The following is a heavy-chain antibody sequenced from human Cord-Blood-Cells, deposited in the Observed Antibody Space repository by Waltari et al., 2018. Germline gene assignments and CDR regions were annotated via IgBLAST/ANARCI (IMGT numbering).Heavy chain of an antibody. CDR1: GGYISTYY. CDR3: ARDFQRYGIVGATGAFDI. V-gene: IGHV4-59*01. J-gene: IGHJ3*02. CDR2: IYYSGST. Sequence: QVQLQESGPGLVKPSESLSRTCTVSGGYISTYYWSWIRQPAGKGLEWIGYIYYSGSTNYNPSLKSRVTISVDTSKNQFSLKLSSVTAADTAVYYCARDFQRYGIVGATGAFDIWGQGTMVTVSS. D-gene: IGHD1-26*01.